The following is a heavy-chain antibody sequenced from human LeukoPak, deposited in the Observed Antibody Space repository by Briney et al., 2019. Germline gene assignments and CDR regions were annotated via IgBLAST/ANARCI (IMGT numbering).Heavy chain of an antibody. CDR3: AFLGVGWLDAFDI. V-gene: IGHV3-64D*09. J-gene: IGHJ3*02. Sequence: GRTLGLFYGASGFTLSIYATHWVTHAPARGLEYVLTISSSGGSTYYIDSVKGRFTISRASSKSTLSLPMITTRAEDTAVYYCAFLGVGWLDAFDIWGQGTMVTVSS. D-gene: IGHD5-24*01. CDR1: GFTLSIYA. CDR2: ISSSGGST.